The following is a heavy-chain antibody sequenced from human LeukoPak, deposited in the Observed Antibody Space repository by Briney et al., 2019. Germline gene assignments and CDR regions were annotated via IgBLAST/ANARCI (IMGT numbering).Heavy chain of an antibody. CDR3: AREKPYYYDSSGYFNWFDP. CDR1: GGTFSSYA. J-gene: IGHJ5*02. V-gene: IGHV1-69*05. D-gene: IGHD3-22*01. CDR2: IIPIFGTA. Sequence: SVKVSCKASGGTFSSYAISWVRQAPGQGLEWMGGIIPIFGTANYAQKFQGRVTITTDESTSTAYMELSSLRSEDTAVYYSAREKPYYYDSSGYFNWFDPWGQGTLVTVSS.